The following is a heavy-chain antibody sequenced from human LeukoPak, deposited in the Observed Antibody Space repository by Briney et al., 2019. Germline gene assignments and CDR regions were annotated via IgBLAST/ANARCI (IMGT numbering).Heavy chain of an antibody. CDR3: ARNRDGYNHLDY. J-gene: IGHJ4*02. Sequence: PSETLSLTCTVSGGSISSYYWSWIRQPPGKGLEWIGYTHYSGGTYYNPSLKSRLSISIDTSKSQFSLKLTSVTAADTAVYYCARNRDGYNHLDYWGQGTLVTVSS. CDR1: GGSISSYY. CDR2: THYSGGT. V-gene: IGHV4-30-4*01. D-gene: IGHD5-24*01.